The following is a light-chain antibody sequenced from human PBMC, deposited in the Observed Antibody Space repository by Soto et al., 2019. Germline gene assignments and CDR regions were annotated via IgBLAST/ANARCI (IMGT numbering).Light chain of an antibody. Sequence: DIQMTQSPSSVSASVVDRVTITCRARQGISSWLAWFQQKPGKAPKLLIYAASSLQSGVPSRFSGSGSGTAFTLTISCLKPEDFAAYYCQQANSFPITFGQGTRLEIK. CDR2: AAS. J-gene: IGKJ5*01. V-gene: IGKV1-12*01. CDR3: QQANSFPIT. CDR1: QGISSW.